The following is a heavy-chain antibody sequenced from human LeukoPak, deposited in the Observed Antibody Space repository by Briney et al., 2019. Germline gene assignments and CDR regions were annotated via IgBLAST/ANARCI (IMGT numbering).Heavy chain of an antibody. J-gene: IGHJ4*02. CDR3: ARALLPGIAVAGEDY. CDR2: ISSSSSYT. D-gene: IGHD6-19*01. CDR1: GFTISSNY. V-gene: IGHV3-11*05. Sequence: GGSLRLSCAASGFTISSNYMSWIRQAPGKGLEWVSYISSSSSYTNYADSVKGRFTISRDNAKNSLYLQMNSLRAEDTAVYYCARALLPGIAVAGEDYWGQGTLVTVSS.